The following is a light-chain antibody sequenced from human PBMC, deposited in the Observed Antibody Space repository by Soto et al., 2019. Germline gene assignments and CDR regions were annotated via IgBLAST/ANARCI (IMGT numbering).Light chain of an antibody. CDR2: GAS. V-gene: IGKV3-20*01. CDR1: QSVSSY. Sequence: EIVLTHSPATLSLSPCERATLSFSASQSVSSYLAWYQQKPGQAPRLLIYGASTRATGIPARFSGGGSGTEFTLTISRLEPEDFAVYYCQQYGSSWTFGQGTKVDIK. CDR3: QQYGSSWT. J-gene: IGKJ1*01.